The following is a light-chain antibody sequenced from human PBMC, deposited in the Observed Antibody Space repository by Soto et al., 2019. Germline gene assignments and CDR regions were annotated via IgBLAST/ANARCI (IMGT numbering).Light chain of an antibody. CDR1: RSNIGRNT. V-gene: IGLV1-44*01. Sequence: QPVLTQPPSASGTPGQRVTISCSGSRSNIGRNTVNWYQQLTGTAPQLLIHSNNQRPSGVPDRFSGSKSGTSASLAISGLQSEDEADYYCAAWDDSLKEEVFGGGTKVTVL. J-gene: IGLJ2*01. CDR2: SNN. CDR3: AAWDDSLKEEV.